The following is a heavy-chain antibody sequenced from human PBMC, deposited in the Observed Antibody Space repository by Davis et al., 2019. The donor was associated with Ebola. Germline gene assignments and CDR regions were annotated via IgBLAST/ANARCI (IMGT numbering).Heavy chain of an antibody. J-gene: IGHJ4*02. Sequence: ASVKVSCKASGFTLTNYTIHWVRQAPGQRLEWMGWVHGGNGNTKYSQSFQGRVTITTDTSASTVYLDLTSLRYDDTAVFYCARASFGYNSGWYADYWGPGSPVTVSS. CDR3: ARASFGYNSGWYADY. CDR2: VHGGNGNT. V-gene: IGHV1-3*01. D-gene: IGHD6-19*01. CDR1: GFTLTNYT.